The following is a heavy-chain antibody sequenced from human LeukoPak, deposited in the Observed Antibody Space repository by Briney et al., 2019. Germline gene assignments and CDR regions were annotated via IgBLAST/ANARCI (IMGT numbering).Heavy chain of an antibody. D-gene: IGHD3-10*01. V-gene: IGHV3-7*01. CDR2: IKQDGSDK. Sequence: GGSLRLSCAASGFTFSSYWMSWVRQTPGKGLEWVANIKQDGSDKYYVDSVKGRFTIPRDNAKNSLYLQMNTLRGEDTAVYYCARIYHYYDSGSYMFDYWGQGTLVTVSS. CDR3: ARIYHYYDSGSYMFDY. CDR1: GFTFSSYW. J-gene: IGHJ4*02.